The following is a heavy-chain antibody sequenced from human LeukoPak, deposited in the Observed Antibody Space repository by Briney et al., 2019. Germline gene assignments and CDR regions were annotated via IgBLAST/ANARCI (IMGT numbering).Heavy chain of an antibody. V-gene: IGHV4-59*01. J-gene: IGHJ4*02. CDR3: ARGGGYASPIGY. Sequence: SETLSLTCTLSGGSITTYYWRWIRQPPGKGLEWIGYIYHSGSTNYNPSLKSRVTISVDTSKNQFPLKLSSVTAADTAVYYCARGGGYASPIGYWGQGALVTVSS. CDR2: IYHSGST. CDR1: GGSITTYY. D-gene: IGHD5-12*01.